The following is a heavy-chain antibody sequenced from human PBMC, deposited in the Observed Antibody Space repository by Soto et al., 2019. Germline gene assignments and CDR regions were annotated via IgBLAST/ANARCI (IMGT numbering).Heavy chain of an antibody. Sequence: QVQLVQSWAAVKKPGSSVKVSCKASGDTFTTNSLNWVRQAPGQGLEWMGGIIPVVCTTKYAQKYQDSVTITGDKSTNTAYMALSSLISDDTAVYDCARGLLYATTYFDYWGQGNPVTVSS. CDR3: ARGLLYATTYFDY. CDR1: GDTFTTNS. V-gene: IGHV1-69*06. D-gene: IGHD2-8*01. CDR2: IIPVVCTT. J-gene: IGHJ4*02.